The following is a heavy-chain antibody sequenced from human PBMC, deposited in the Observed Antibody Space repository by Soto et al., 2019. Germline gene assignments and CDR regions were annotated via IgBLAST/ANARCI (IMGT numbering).Heavy chain of an antibody. J-gene: IGHJ5*02. CDR1: GGTFSSYA. CDR2: IIPIFGTA. Sequence: ASVKVSCKASGGTFSSYAISWVRQAPGQGLEWMGGIIPIFGTANYAQKFQGRVTITADESTSTAYMELSSLRSEDTAVYYCARAESTSGYYPWNWFDPWGQGTLVTVSS. V-gene: IGHV1-69*13. D-gene: IGHD3-22*01. CDR3: ARAESTSGYYPWNWFDP.